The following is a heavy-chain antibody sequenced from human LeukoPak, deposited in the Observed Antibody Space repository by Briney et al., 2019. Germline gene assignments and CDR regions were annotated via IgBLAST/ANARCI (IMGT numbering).Heavy chain of an antibody. J-gene: IGHJ6*02. Sequence: PSETLSLTCAVYGGSFSGYYWSWIRQPPGKGLEWIGEINHSGSTNYNPSLKSRVTIPVDTSKNQFSLKLSSVTAADTAVYYCARVGVVPAALRLYYGMDVWGQGTTVTVSS. V-gene: IGHV4-34*01. CDR1: GGSFSGYY. CDR2: INHSGST. D-gene: IGHD2-2*01. CDR3: ARVGVVPAALRLYYGMDV.